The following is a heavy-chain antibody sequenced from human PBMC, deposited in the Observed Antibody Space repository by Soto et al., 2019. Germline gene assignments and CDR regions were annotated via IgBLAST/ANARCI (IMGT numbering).Heavy chain of an antibody. Sequence: QVQLQQWGAGLLKPSETLSLTCAVYGGSFSGYYWSWIRQPPGKGLEWIGEINHSGSTNYNPSLKSRFTISVDTSKNQFSLKLSSVTAADTAVYYCARGDDYGDSQGLGYWGQGTLVTVSS. D-gene: IGHD4-17*01. CDR2: INHSGST. CDR3: ARGDDYGDSQGLGY. CDR1: GGSFSGYY. J-gene: IGHJ4*02. V-gene: IGHV4-34*01.